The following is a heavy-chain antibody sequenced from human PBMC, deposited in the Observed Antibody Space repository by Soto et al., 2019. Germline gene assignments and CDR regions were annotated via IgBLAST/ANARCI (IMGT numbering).Heavy chain of an antibody. J-gene: IGHJ2*01. Sequence: EVQLVESGGGLVQPGGSLRLSCEGSGFSLSSYAMDWVRQAPGKGLEWVSYISLSSSNIHYADSVKGRYTISRDNAKNSLYLQMDSLRAEQTAVYYWAGDPSRGISWARYFEIWGRGTLVTVSS. CDR1: GFSLSSYA. CDR3: AGDPSRGISWARYFEI. CDR2: ISLSSSNI. D-gene: IGHD1-26*01. V-gene: IGHV3-48*01.